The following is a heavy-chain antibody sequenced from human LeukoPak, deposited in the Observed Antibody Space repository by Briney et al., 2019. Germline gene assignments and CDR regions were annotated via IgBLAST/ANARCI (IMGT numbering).Heavy chain of an antibody. V-gene: IGHV4-34*01. CDR1: GGSFSGYY. J-gene: IGHJ4*02. CDR2: INHSGST. CDR3: ARGSQGGNSHLGSVGFDY. D-gene: IGHD4-23*01. Sequence: SETLSLTCAVYGGSFSGYYWSWIRQPPGKGLEWIGEINHSGSTNYNPSLKSRVTISVDTSKNQFSLKLSSVTAADTAVYYCARGSQGGNSHLGSVGFDYWGQGTLVTVSS.